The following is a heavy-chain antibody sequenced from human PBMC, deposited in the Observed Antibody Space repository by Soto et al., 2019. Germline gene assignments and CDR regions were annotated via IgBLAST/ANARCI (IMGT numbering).Heavy chain of an antibody. CDR2: IYYSGST. CDR1: GGSISSSSYY. Sequence: QLQLQESGPGLVKPSETLSLTCTVSGGSISSSSYYWGWIRQPPGKGLEWIGRIYYSGSTYYHPSLKSRVTISVDTSKNQFSLKLSAVTAADAAVYYCARHPDYLGQETLVTVSS. V-gene: IGHV4-39*01. J-gene: IGHJ4*02. CDR3: ARHPDY.